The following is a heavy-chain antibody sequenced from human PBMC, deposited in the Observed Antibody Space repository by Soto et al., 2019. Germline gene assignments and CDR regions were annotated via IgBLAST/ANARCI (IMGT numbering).Heavy chain of an antibody. CDR2: INHSGNT. V-gene: IGHV4-34*01. J-gene: IGHJ4*02. CDR3: ALYCNGGTCYPTFDY. D-gene: IGHD2-15*01. Sequence: SETLSLTCVVSGGSFSGFYWSWIRQPPGKGLERIGEINHSGNTTYNSSLKSRVTISFDTSKNHFSLKLNSVTAADTAMYYCALYCNGGTCYPTFDYWGQGTLVTVPQ. CDR1: GGSFSGFY.